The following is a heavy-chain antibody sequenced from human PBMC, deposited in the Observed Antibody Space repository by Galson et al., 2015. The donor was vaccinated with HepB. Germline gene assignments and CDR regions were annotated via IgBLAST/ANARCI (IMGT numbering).Heavy chain of an antibody. Sequence: PALVKPTQTLTLTCTFSGFSLSTSGMRVSWIRQPPGKALEWLARIDWDDDKFYSTSLKTRLTISKDTSKNQVVLTMTNMDPVDTATYYCARALRGVSLDVWGQGTTVTVSS. CDR2: IDWDDDK. J-gene: IGHJ6*02. V-gene: IGHV2-70*04. CDR3: ARALRGVSLDV. D-gene: IGHD3-10*01. CDR1: GFSLSTSGMR.